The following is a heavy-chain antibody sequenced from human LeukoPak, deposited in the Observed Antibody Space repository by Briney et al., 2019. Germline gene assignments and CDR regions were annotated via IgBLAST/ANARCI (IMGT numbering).Heavy chain of an antibody. CDR2: ISGSGGST. CDR1: GFTFSSYA. J-gene: IGHJ4*02. V-gene: IGHV3-23*01. CDR3: AKGEYWDGDYDLDYFDY. D-gene: IGHD4-17*01. Sequence: SGGYLRLSCAAYGFTFSSYAMSWVRHAQGKGLEWVSAISGSGGSTYYADSVKGRFTISRDNSKNTLYLQMNSLRAEDTAVYYCAKGEYWDGDYDLDYFDYWGQGTLVTVSS.